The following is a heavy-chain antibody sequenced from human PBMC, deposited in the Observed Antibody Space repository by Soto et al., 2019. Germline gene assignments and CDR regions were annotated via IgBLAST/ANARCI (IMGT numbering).Heavy chain of an antibody. D-gene: IGHD3-3*01. CDR2: INSDSDNI. CDR3: ARLYYDYV. V-gene: IGHV3-48*02. Sequence: LRLSCAASGWTFGTYSMNWVRQAPGKGLEWIAYINSDSDNIMYADSVKGRFTISRDNAKNSLFLQMNSLTDEDTAVYYCARLYYDYVWGQGTTVTVSS. J-gene: IGHJ6*02. CDR1: GWTFGTYS.